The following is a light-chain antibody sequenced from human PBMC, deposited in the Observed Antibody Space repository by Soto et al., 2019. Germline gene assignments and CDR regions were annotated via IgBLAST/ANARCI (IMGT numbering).Light chain of an antibody. CDR2: GAS. J-gene: IGKJ1*01. Sequence: EIVMTQSPATLSVSPGERATLSCRASQSVSSNLAWYQQKPAQAPRLLIYGASTRATGIPARFSGSGSGTEFILAISSLQSEDFVVYYCQQYNNWPPWTFGQGTKVEIK. V-gene: IGKV3-15*01. CDR3: QQYNNWPPWT. CDR1: QSVSSN.